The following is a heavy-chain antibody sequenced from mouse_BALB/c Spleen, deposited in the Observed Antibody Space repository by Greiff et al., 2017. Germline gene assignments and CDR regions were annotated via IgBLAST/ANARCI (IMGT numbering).Heavy chain of an antibody. CDR2: IYPGSGNT. Sequence: VQLQESGAELVRPGTSVKISCKASGYAFTNYWLGWVKQRPGHGLEWIGDIYPGSGNTYYNEKFKGKATLTADKSSSTAYMQLSSLTSEDSAVYFCARSDTTVVDWYFDVWGAGTTVTVSS. J-gene: IGHJ1*01. CDR3: ARSDTTVVDWYFDV. CDR1: GYAFTNYW. V-gene: IGHV1-63*01. D-gene: IGHD1-1*01.